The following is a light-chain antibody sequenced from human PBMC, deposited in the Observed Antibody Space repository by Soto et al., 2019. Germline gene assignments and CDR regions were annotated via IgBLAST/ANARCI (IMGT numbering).Light chain of an antibody. V-gene: IGKV1-9*01. CDR2: GTF. CDR3: QHYSLYSPWT. J-gene: IGKJ1*01. CDR1: QDIKTY. Sequence: IQLTQSPSSLSASVGDRVSITCRASQDIKTYLAWYQQKQGKAPKLLISGTFTLQSGVPSRFGGSGSGTDFTLTITSLLPDDCATYYCQHYSLYSPWTFGQGTKVE.